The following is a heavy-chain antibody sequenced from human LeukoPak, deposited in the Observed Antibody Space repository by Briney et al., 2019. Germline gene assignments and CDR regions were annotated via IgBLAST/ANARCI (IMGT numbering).Heavy chain of an antibody. CDR1: GFTFSSYS. D-gene: IGHD6-19*01. CDR2: INSDGSTT. V-gene: IGHV3-74*01. J-gene: IGHJ4*02. CDR3: ASGALPGIAVAGTIF. Sequence: PGGSLRLSCAASGFTFSSYSMNWVRQAPGKGLVWVARINSDGSTTSYADSVKGRFSISRDNAKNTLYLQMNSLRAEDTAVYYCASGALPGIAVAGTIFWGQGTLVTVSS.